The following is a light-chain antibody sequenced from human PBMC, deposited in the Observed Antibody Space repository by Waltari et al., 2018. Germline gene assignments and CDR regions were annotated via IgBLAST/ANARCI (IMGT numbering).Light chain of an antibody. J-gene: IGKJ1*01. CDR3: QHYRSLPVT. CDR1: ESVRRA. V-gene: IGKV3-20*01. Sequence: EIVLTQSPGTLSLSPGESATLSCRARESVRRALAWYQQRPGHAPRLLIYDASARATGIPDRFSGSGSGTDFSLTISRLEPEDFALYYCQHYRSLPVTFGQGTKVEIK. CDR2: DAS.